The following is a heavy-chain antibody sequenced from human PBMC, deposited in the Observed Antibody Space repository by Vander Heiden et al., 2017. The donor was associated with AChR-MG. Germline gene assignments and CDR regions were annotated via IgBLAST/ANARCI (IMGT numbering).Heavy chain of an antibody. CDR2: INHSGST. CDR3: ARDSSGWYGYYFDY. V-gene: IGHV4-34*01. D-gene: IGHD6-19*01. J-gene: IGHJ4*02. Sequence: QVQLQPWGPGLLNPSETLSLTCAVYGGSFSGYYWSWIREPPGKGLEWIGEINHSGSTNYNPSLKSRVTISVDTSKNQFSLKLSSVTAADTAVYYCARDSSGWYGYYFDYWGQGTLVTVSS. CDR1: GGSFSGYY.